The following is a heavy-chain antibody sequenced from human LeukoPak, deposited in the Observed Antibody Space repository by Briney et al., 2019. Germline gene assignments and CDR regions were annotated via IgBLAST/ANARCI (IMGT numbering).Heavy chain of an antibody. CDR3: ARPGDFWSGYYWAY. CDR2: INHSGST. J-gene: IGHJ4*02. D-gene: IGHD3-3*01. V-gene: IGHV4-34*01. Sequence: PSETLSLTCAVYGGSFSGYYWSWIRQPPGKGLEWIGEINHSGSTTYNPSLKSRVTISVDTSKNQFSLKLTSVTAADTAVYYCARPGDFWSGYYWAYWGQGTLVTVSS. CDR1: GGSFSGYY.